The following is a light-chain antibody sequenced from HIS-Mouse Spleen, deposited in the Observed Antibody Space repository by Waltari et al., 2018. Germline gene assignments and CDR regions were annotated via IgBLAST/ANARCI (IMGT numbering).Light chain of an antibody. CDR1: QSISSW. V-gene: IGKV1-5*03. Sequence: DLQMTQSPSTLSTSVGARVTITCRASQSISSWLAWYQQKPGKAPKLLIYKASSLESGVPSRFSGSGSGTEFTLTISSLQPDDFATYYCQQYNSYTWTFGQGTKVEIK. J-gene: IGKJ1*01. CDR3: QQYNSYTWT. CDR2: KAS.